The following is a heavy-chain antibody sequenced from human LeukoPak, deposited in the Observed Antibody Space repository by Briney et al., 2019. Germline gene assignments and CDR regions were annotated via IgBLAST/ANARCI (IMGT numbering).Heavy chain of an antibody. CDR2: ISYDGTNK. J-gene: IGHJ5*02. CDR3: AKDRGTAVAGTNWFDP. V-gene: IGHV3-30*18. CDR1: GFTFSNYG. D-gene: IGHD6-19*01. Sequence: PGRSLRLSCAASGFTFSNYGMHWVRQAPGKGLEWVALISYDGTNKFYADSVKGRFTISRDNSKNTLSLQMNSLSAEDTAVYYCAKDRGTAVAGTNWFDPWGQGTLVTVSS.